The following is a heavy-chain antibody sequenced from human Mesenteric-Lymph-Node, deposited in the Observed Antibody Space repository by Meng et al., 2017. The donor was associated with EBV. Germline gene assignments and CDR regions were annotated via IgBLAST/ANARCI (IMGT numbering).Heavy chain of an antibody. CDR3: AKSLDSGGYYFDL. CDR2: IYNSGIT. CDR1: GASVRTDSW. J-gene: IGHJ4*02. Sequence: GQRRRSGQGLGKPWGTLALTCGCSGASVRTDSWWNWVRQSPGGGLEWIGQIYNSGITNYNPSLKSRVTISLDTSKNQFSLKLTSLTAADTAIYYCAKSLDSGGYYFDLWGQGSLVTVSS. V-gene: IGHV4-4*02. D-gene: IGHD2-15*01.